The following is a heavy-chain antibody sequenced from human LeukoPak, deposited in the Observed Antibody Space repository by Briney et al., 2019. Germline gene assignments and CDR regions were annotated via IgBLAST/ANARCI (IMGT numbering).Heavy chain of an antibody. CDR2: TSHDGSKK. V-gene: IGHV3-30*07. CDR3: AKRSVVIRIFLVGFHKEAYYFDS. D-gene: IGHD2-21*01. J-gene: IGHJ4*02. CDR1: GLTFSTYA. Sequence: PGGSLRLSCSASGLTFSTYAMHWLRQAPGKGLEWVAVTSHDGSKKNYADSVKGRFTISRDNSKNTLYLQMNSLRGEDTAVYFCAKRSVVIRIFLVGFHKEAYYFDSWGQGALVTVSS.